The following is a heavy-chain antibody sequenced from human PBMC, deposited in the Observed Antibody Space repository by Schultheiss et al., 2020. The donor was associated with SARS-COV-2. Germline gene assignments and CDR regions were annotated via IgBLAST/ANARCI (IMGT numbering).Heavy chain of an antibody. Sequence: GGSLRLSCAASGFIYSSYGMSWVRQAPEKGLEWVSSISGAGGSAYYADSVMGRFTISRDNSKNTLHLQMNSLRVEDTAVYYCARGALIWGRWEVGYMDVWGKGTTVTVSS. CDR3: ARGALIWGRWEVGYMDV. CDR1: GFIYSSYG. D-gene: IGHD3-16*01. CDR2: ISGAGGSA. J-gene: IGHJ6*03. V-gene: IGHV3-23*01.